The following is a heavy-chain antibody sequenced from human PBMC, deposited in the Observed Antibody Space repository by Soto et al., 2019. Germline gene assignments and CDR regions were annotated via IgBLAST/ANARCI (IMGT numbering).Heavy chain of an antibody. CDR3: ARDGSDFWSGYYTVLFDY. V-gene: IGHV3-21*01. CDR2: ISSSSSYI. J-gene: IGHJ4*02. Sequence: GGSLRLSCAASGFTFSSYSMNWVRQAPGKGLEWVSSISSSSSYIYYADSVKGRFTISRDNAKNSLYLQMNSLRAEDTAVYYCARDGSDFWSGYYTVLFDYWGQGTLVTVSS. D-gene: IGHD3-3*01. CDR1: GFTFSSYS.